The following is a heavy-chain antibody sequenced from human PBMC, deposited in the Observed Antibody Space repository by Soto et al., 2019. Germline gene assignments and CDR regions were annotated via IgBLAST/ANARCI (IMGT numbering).Heavy chain of an antibody. CDR2: IDPSDSYT. V-gene: IGHV5-10-1*01. J-gene: IGHJ6*04. CDR3: ARHAFPLLWFGELPRPYYYGMDV. D-gene: IGHD3-10*01. CDR1: GYSFTSYW. Sequence: LKISCKVSGYSFTSYWISWVRQMPGKGLEWMGSIDPSDSYTNYSPSFQGHVTISADKSISTAYLQWSSLKASDTAMYYCARHAFPLLWFGELPRPYYYGMDVWGKGPTLTVSS.